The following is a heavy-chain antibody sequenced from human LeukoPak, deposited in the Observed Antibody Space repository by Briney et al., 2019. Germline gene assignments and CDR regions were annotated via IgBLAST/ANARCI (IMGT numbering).Heavy chain of an antibody. J-gene: IGHJ4*02. D-gene: IGHD3-10*01. V-gene: IGHV1-69*02. CDR2: IIPILGIA. CDR1: GGTFSSYT. CDR3: ARGRGVISSSDDY. Sequence: GASVKVSCKASGGTFSSYTISWVRQAPGQGLEWMGRIIPILGIANYAQKFQGRVTITADESTSTAYMELSSLRSEDTAVYYCARGRGVISSSDDYWGQGTLVTVSS.